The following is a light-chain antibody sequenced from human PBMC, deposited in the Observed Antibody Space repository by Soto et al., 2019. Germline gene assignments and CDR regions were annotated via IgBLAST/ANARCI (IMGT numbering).Light chain of an antibody. CDR3: QKYNSAPRT. J-gene: IGKJ1*01. CDR2: AAS. CDR1: QGIIDY. Sequence: DIQMTQSPSSLAASVGDRVTITCRASQGIIDYLAWYQQKPGKAPKLLIYAASTLQSGVPSRFSGSGAGTDFTLTITSLQPEDAATYYCQKYNSAPRTFGQGTKVEIK. V-gene: IGKV1-27*01.